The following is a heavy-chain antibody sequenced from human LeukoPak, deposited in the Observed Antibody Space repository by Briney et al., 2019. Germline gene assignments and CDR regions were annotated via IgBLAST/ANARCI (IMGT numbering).Heavy chain of an antibody. J-gene: IGHJ4*02. Sequence: SETLSLTCAVSGGSISSSNWWSWVRQPPGKGLEWIGEIYHSGSTNYNPSLKSRVTISVDKSKNQFSLKLSSVTAADTAVYYCARRGGYCSGGSCYTFDYWGQGTLVTVSS. CDR3: ARRGGYCSGGSCYTFDY. CDR1: GGSISSSNW. D-gene: IGHD2-15*01. V-gene: IGHV4-4*02. CDR2: IYHSGST.